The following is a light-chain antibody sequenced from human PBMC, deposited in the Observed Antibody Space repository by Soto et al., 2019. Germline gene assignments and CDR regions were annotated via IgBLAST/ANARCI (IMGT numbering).Light chain of an antibody. CDR3: CSYAGTSYV. CDR2: EVT. CDR1: SSDVGIYNL. J-gene: IGLJ1*01. V-gene: IGLV2-23*02. Sequence: QSVLTQPASVSGPPGQSITISCTGTSSDVGIYNLVSWYQQHPGKAPKLMIYEVTKRPSGVSNRFSGSKSGNAASLTISGLQAEDESDYYCCSYAGTSYVFGTGTKVTVL.